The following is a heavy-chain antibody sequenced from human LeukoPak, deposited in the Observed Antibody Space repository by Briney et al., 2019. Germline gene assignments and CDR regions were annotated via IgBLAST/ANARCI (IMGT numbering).Heavy chain of an antibody. Sequence: PGGSLRLSCAASGFTFSSYAMSWVRQAPGKGLEWVSAISGNGGRTYYAESVKGRFTISRDNSKNTLYVQMNSLRAEDTALYYCTREHGRAWSGHPGSYYMDVWGKGTTVTVSS. J-gene: IGHJ6*03. CDR2: ISGNGGRT. CDR3: TREHGRAWSGHPGSYYMDV. V-gene: IGHV3-23*01. D-gene: IGHD3-3*01. CDR1: GFTFSSYA.